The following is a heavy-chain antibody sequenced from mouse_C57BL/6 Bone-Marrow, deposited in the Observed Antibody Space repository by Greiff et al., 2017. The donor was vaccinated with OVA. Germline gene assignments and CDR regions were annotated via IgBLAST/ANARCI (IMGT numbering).Heavy chain of an antibody. Sequence: QVQLQQPGAELVMPGASVKLSCKASGYTFTSYWMHWVKQRPGQGLEWIGEIDPSDSYTNYNQKFKGKSTLTADKSSSTAYMQLSSLTSEDSAVYFCARRWDYDGYWYFDVWGTGTTVTVSS. CDR2: IDPSDSYT. CDR3: ARRWDYDGYWYFDV. D-gene: IGHD2-4*01. CDR1: GYTFTSYW. V-gene: IGHV1-69*01. J-gene: IGHJ1*03.